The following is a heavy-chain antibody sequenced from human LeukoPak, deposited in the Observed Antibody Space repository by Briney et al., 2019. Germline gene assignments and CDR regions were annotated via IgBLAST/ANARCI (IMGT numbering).Heavy chain of an antibody. CDR2: IYSGGST. Sequence: GGSLRLSCAASGFIVSSNYMSWVRQAPGKGLEWVSVIYSGGSTKHEASVKGRFTISRDNSKNTLYLEMNSLRAEDTAVYYCVRHSRNCGGDCYAFDIRGQGTMVSVSS. CDR1: GFIVSSNY. J-gene: IGHJ3*02. V-gene: IGHV3-53*01. D-gene: IGHD2-21*02. CDR3: VRHSRNCGGDCYAFDI.